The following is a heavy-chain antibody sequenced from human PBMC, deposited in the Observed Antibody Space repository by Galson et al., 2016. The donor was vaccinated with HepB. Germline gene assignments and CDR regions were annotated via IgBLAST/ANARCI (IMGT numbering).Heavy chain of an antibody. CDR1: GFTSSSYW. D-gene: IGHD5-12*01. CDR3: ARGGGYSGYDLTDY. J-gene: IGHJ4*02. CDR2: INSDGSRT. Sequence: LRLSCAASGFTSSSYWMQWVRQVPGKGLVWVSRINSDGSRTSSATSGKGRFTISRDNAKNTLYLQMDSLRAEDTAVYYCARGGGYSGYDLTDYWGQGTLVTVSS. V-gene: IGHV3-74*01.